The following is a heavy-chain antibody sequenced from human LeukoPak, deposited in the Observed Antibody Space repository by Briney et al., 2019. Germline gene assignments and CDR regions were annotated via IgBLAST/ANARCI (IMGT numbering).Heavy chain of an antibody. V-gene: IGHV3-7*01. CDR2: IKQDGSEK. Sequence: GGSLRLSCAASGFTFSPHWMSWVRQAPGKGLEWVANIKQDGSEKYYEDSVKGRFTISRDNAKNSLFLQMDSLRAEDTAVYYCASAHGGYGYYYFYYMDVWGKGTTVTVSS. CDR3: ASAHGGYGYYYFYYMDV. J-gene: IGHJ6*03. D-gene: IGHD5-12*01. CDR1: GFTFSPHW.